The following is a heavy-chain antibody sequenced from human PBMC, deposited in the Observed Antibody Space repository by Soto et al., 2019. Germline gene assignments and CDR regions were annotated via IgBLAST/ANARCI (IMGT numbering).Heavy chain of an antibody. CDR2: INAGNGNT. Sequence: QVQLVQSGAEVKKPGASVKVSCKASGYTFTSYAMHWVRQAPGQRLEWMGWINAGNGNTKYSQKFQGRVTITSDTSASTAYMELSSLRSEDTAVYYCAIGLGLYYFDYWGQGTLVTVSS. CDR3: AIGLGLYYFDY. D-gene: IGHD1-26*01. V-gene: IGHV1-3*01. J-gene: IGHJ4*02. CDR1: GYTFTSYA.